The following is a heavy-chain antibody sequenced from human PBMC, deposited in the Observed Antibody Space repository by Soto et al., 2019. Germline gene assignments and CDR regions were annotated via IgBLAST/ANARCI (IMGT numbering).Heavy chain of an antibody. CDR3: ARRYCSGGSCYPGDNWFDP. V-gene: IGHV3-11*01. Sequence: QVQLVESGGGLVKPGGSLRLSCAASGFTFRDYYMSWIRQAPGKGLEWVSYISSSGSTIYYADSVKGRFTISRDNAKNSLYLQMNSLRAEDTAVYYCARRYCSGGSCYPGDNWFDPWGQGTLVTVSS. CDR2: ISSSGSTI. CDR1: GFTFRDYY. D-gene: IGHD2-15*01. J-gene: IGHJ5*02.